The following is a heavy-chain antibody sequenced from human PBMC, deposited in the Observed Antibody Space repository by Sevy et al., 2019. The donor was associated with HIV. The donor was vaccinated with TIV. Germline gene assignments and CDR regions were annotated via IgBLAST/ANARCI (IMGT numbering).Heavy chain of an antibody. D-gene: IGHD3-22*01. J-gene: IGHJ4*02. V-gene: IGHV3-23*01. CDR2: ISGSGGST. Sequence: GGSLRLSCVASGFTSSNYAMSWVRQAPGKGLEWVSGISGSGGSTYYAGSVKGRFTISRDNSKNTLYLQMNSLRAEDTAVYYCAKDSYFDTTLFDYWGQRTLVTVSS. CDR1: GFTSSNYA. CDR3: AKDSYFDTTLFDY.